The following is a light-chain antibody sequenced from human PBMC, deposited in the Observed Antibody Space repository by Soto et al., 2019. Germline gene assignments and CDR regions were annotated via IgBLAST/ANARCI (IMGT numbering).Light chain of an antibody. J-gene: IGLJ3*02. CDR3: SSYTSSNAVV. V-gene: IGLV2-14*03. CDR1: SSYVGGYNW. Sequence: QSALTQPASVSGSPGQSITISCSGSSSYVGGYNWVAWYQQHPGKAPKLMICYVSNRPSGVSNLFSGSNSGNTASLTISGLQAEDAADYYCSSYTSSNAVVFGGGTKLTVL. CDR2: YVS.